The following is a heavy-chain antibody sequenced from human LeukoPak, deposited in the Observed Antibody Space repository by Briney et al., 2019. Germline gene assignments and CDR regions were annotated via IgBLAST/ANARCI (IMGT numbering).Heavy chain of an antibody. D-gene: IGHD3-22*01. CDR3: ARGRTYYYDSSGYYGLLNY. J-gene: IGHJ4*02. CDR1: KFSFSTSW. CDR2: IKPDGSEE. V-gene: IGHV3-7*01. Sequence: GGSLRLTCAASKFSFSTSWMTWVRQAPGKGLEGVANIKPDGSEEVYVDSVKGRFTISRDNSQNSLYLQMSSLRADDTAVYYCARGRTYYYDSSGYYGLLNYWGQGTLVTVSS.